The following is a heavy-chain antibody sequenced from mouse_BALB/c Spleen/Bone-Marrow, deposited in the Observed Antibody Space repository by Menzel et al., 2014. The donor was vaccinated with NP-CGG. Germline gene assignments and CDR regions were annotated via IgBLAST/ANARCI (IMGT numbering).Heavy chain of an antibody. CDR2: IDPANGNT. V-gene: IGHV14-3*02. CDR1: GFNIKDTY. D-gene: IGHD1-1*01. CDR3: AKYYYGNSLFAY. Sequence: EVKLEESGAELVKPGASVKLSCTASGFNIKDTYIHWVKQRPEQGLEWIGRIDPANGNTKYDPKFQGKATITADTSSNTAYLQLSSLTSEDTAVYYCAKYYYGNSLFAYWGQGTLVTASA. J-gene: IGHJ3*01.